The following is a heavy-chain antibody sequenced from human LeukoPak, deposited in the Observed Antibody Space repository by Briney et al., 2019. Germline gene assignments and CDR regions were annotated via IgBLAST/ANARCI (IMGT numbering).Heavy chain of an antibody. Sequence: GGSLRLSCAASGFTFSSYGMSWVRQAPGKGLEWVSAISGSGGSTYYADSVKGRFTISRDNSKNTLYLQMNSLRAEDTAVYYCARAPTYIVAPPYYYYMDVWGKGTTVTVSS. CDR1: GFTFSSYG. CDR2: ISGSGGST. D-gene: IGHD5-12*01. V-gene: IGHV3-23*01. CDR3: ARAPTYIVAPPYYYYMDV. J-gene: IGHJ6*03.